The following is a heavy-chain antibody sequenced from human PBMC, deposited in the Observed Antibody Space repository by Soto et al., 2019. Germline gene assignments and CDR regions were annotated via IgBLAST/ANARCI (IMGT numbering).Heavy chain of an antibody. D-gene: IGHD1-7*01. CDR2: IFESGAT. J-gene: IGHJ4*02. V-gene: IGHV4-4*02. CDR3: TTSHAGELNN. Sequence: QVQLQESGPGLVKPSGTLSLTCAVSGGSISSSSWWTWVRQSPGKGLEWIGEIFESGATNYNPSLKSRLTMSVDKSKNQFSLNLSSWTAADTAVYFCTTSHAGELNNWGQGTLVPVSS. CDR1: GGSISSSSW.